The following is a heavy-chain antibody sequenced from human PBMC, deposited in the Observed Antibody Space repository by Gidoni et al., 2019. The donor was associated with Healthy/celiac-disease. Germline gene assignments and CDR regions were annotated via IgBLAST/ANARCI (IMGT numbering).Heavy chain of an antibody. CDR2: IIPIFGTA. Sequence: QVQLVQSGAEVKKPGSSVQVSCKASGGTFSSYAISWVRQAPGQGLEWMGGIIPIFGTANYAQKFQGRVTITADESTSTAYMELSSLRSEDTAVYYCARDTPPARGEGNFQHWGQGTLVTVSS. D-gene: IGHD3-16*01. J-gene: IGHJ1*01. CDR1: GGTFSSYA. V-gene: IGHV1-69*01. CDR3: ARDTPPARGEGNFQH.